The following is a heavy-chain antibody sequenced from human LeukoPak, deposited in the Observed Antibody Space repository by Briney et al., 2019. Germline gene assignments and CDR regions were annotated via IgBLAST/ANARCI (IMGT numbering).Heavy chain of an antibody. V-gene: IGHV1-69*13. CDR1: GGTFSSYA. CDR2: IIPIFGTA. D-gene: IGHD2-15*01. Sequence: SVKVSCKASGGTFSSYAISWVRQAPGQGLEWMGGIIPIFGTANNAQKFQGRVTITADESTSTAYMELSSLRSEDTAVYYCARDLDCNGGSCYSDNWFDPWGQGTLVTVSS. CDR3: ARDLDCNGGSCYSDNWFDP. J-gene: IGHJ5*02.